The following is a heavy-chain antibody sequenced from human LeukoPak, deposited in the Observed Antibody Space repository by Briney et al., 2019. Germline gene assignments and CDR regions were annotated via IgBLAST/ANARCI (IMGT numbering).Heavy chain of an antibody. D-gene: IGHD2-15*01. J-gene: IGHJ5*02. V-gene: IGHV4-4*07. Sequence: SETLSLTCTVSGCSISSYYWSWIRQPAGKGLEWIGRIYTSGSTNYNPSLKSRVTMSVDTPKNQFSLKLSSVTAADTAVYYCARDRWVVAARGWFDPWGQGTLVTVSS. CDR3: ARDRWVVAARGWFDP. CDR2: IYTSGST. CDR1: GCSISSYY.